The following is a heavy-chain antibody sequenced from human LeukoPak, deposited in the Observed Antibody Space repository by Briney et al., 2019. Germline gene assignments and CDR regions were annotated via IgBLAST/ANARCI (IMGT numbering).Heavy chain of an antibody. CDR3: AKFRADSSGWPFDY. V-gene: IGHV3-74*01. D-gene: IGHD6-19*01. J-gene: IGHJ4*02. CDR2: INSDGSWT. CDR1: GNYW. Sequence: PGGSLRLSCAASGNYWMHWVRQAPGKGLVGVSHINSDGSWTSYADSVKGRFAISRDNSKDTLYLQMNSLRAEDTAIYYCAKFRADSSGWPFDYWGQGTLVTVSS.